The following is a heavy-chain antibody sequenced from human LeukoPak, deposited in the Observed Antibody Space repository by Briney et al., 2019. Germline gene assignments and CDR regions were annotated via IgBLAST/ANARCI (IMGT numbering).Heavy chain of an antibody. D-gene: IGHD3-16*01. CDR3: ARDWGY. CDR1: GFTFSNYA. CDR2: ISGGGGST. Sequence: GGSLRLSCAASGFTFSNYAMSWVRQAPGKGLDGVSAISGGGGSTYYADSVKGRFTISRDDSKNTLYLQVNDLRAEDTAVYYCARDWGYWGQGTLVTVSS. J-gene: IGHJ4*02. V-gene: IGHV3-23*01.